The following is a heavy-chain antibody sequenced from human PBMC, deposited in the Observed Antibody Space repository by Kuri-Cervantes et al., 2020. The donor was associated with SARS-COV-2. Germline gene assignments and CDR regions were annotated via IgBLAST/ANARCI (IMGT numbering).Heavy chain of an antibody. CDR1: GFTFSSYG. J-gene: IGHJ1*01. CDR3: ARDFPAYCTNGVCYSEYFQH. CDR2: IRYDGSNK. D-gene: IGHD2-8*01. V-gene: IGHV3-30*02. Sequence: GESLKISCAASGFTFSSYGMHWVRQAPGKGLEWVAFIRYDGSNKYYADSVKGRFTISRDNSKNTLYLQMNSLRAEDTAVYYYARDFPAYCTNGVCYSEYFQHWGQGTLVTVSS.